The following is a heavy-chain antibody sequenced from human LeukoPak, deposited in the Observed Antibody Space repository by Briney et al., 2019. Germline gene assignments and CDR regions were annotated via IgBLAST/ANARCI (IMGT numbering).Heavy chain of an antibody. Sequence: PGGSLRLSCAASGFIFSNYAMTWVRQAPGKGLEWVSLIYSGGSTYYADSVKGRFTISRDNSKNTLYLQMGSLRAEDMAVYYCARVGNTGYYDYWGQGTLVTVSS. CDR1: GFIFSNYA. V-gene: IGHV3-66*01. D-gene: IGHD2/OR15-2a*01. J-gene: IGHJ4*02. CDR3: ARVGNTGYYDY. CDR2: IYSGGST.